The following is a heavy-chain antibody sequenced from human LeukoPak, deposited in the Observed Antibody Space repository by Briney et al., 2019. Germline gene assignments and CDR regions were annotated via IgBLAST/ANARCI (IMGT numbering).Heavy chain of an antibody. D-gene: IGHD1-26*01. CDR1: GYTLTGYN. J-gene: IGHJ4*02. Sequence: GASLKVSCKASGYTLTGYNMHRVRQAPGQGLEWMGWINPNSGGTNYAQKFQGRVTMTRDTSINTAYMELSSLRSDDTAVYFCARSLLMATTTYDYWGQGTLVTVSS. V-gene: IGHV1-2*02. CDR3: ARSLLMATTTYDY. CDR2: INPNSGGT.